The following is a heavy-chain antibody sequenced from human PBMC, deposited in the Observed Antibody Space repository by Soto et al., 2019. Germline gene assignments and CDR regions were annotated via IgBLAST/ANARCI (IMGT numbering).Heavy chain of an antibody. V-gene: IGHV3-30*01. CDR3: ARGVRAETYYNAFDY. Sequence: QVQLVESGGGVVQPGSSLRLSCAASGFSFKNYAFHWVRQAPGKGLQWVALISHNDEPRIFYADSVQGRFTISRDNFKNTVYLQRNSLRDEDTAVYHCARGVRAETYYNAFDYWGQGTQVTVSS. D-gene: IGHD3-10*01. CDR2: ISHNDEPRI. CDR1: GFSFKNYA. J-gene: IGHJ4*01.